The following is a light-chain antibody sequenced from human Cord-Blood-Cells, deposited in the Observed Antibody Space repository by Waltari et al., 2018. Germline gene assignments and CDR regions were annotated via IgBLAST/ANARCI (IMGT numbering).Light chain of an antibody. Sequence: EIVLTQSPAPLSLSPGERSTLSCRASQSVSSYLAWYQQKPGQAPRLLIYDASNRATGIPARFSGSGSGTDFTLTISSLEPEDFVVYYCQQRSNWLTFGGGTKVEIK. CDR2: DAS. V-gene: IGKV3-11*01. J-gene: IGKJ4*01. CDR1: QSVSSY. CDR3: QQRSNWLT.